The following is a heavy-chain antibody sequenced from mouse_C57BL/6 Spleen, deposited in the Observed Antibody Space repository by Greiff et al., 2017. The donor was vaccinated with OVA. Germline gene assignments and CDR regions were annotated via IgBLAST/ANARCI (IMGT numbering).Heavy chain of an antibody. D-gene: IGHD2-2*01. CDR1: GYTFTSYW. J-gene: IGHJ1*03. CDR2: IHPNSGST. CDR3: ARWLGGNYWYFDV. Sequence: VQLQQSGAELVKPGASVKLSCKASGYTFTSYWMHWVKQRPGQGLEWIGMIHPNSGSTNYNEKFKSKATLTVDKSSSTAYMQLRSLTSEDSAVYYCARWLGGNYWYFDVWGTGTTVTVSS. V-gene: IGHV1-64*01.